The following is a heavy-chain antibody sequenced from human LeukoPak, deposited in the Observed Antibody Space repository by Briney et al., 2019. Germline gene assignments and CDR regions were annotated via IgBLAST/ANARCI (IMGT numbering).Heavy chain of an antibody. CDR3: ASDSPYYGMDV. Sequence: GGSLRLSCAASGFPFSSYWMHWVRQVPGKGLLWVSRINSDGSATTYADSVRGRFTISRDNAKNTLYLQMSGLRVEDTAVYHCASDSPYYGMDVWGQGTTVTVSS. CDR1: GFPFSSYW. V-gene: IGHV3-74*03. J-gene: IGHJ6*02. CDR2: INSDGSAT.